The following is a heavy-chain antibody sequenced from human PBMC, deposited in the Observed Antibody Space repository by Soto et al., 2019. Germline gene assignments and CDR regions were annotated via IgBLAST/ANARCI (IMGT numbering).Heavy chain of an antibody. Sequence: QVQLVQSGAEVKKPGSSVKVSCKASGGTFSSYAISWVRQAPGQGLEWMGGIIPIFGTANYAQKFQGRVTITADETTSTAYMELSILRSEDTAVYYCARERSGKRVYYFDYWGQGTLVTVSS. D-gene: IGHD2-15*01. CDR1: GGTFSSYA. CDR3: ARERSGKRVYYFDY. CDR2: IIPIFGTA. V-gene: IGHV1-69*01. J-gene: IGHJ4*02.